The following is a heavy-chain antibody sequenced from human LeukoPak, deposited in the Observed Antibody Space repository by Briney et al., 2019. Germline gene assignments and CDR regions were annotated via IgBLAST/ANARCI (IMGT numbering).Heavy chain of an antibody. D-gene: IGHD3-22*01. CDR1: GFTFGDYA. CDR2: IRSKAYGGTT. Sequence: GGSLRLSCTASGFTFGDYAMSWVRQAPGKGLEWVVFIRSKAYGGTTEYAASVKGRFTIPRDDSKSIAYLQMNSLKTEDTAVYYCTRDGRNYCDSSGYLTLLDYWGQGTLVTVSS. V-gene: IGHV3-49*04. J-gene: IGHJ4*02. CDR3: TRDGRNYCDSSGYLTLLDY.